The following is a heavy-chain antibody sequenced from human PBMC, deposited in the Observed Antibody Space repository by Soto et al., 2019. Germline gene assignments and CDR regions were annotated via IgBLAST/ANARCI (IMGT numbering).Heavy chain of an antibody. V-gene: IGHV1-2*02. Sequence: GASVKVSCKASEYTFTGYFMHWVRQAPGQGLEWMGWINPYSGGADYAQSFQGRVTMTRDTSISTVYMELSRLRFDDTAVYYCARVIRGAYYNSPLDTWGQGTVVTVSS. CDR1: EYTFTGYF. D-gene: IGHD3-10*01. CDR2: INPYSGGA. J-gene: IGHJ5*02. CDR3: ARVIRGAYYNSPLDT.